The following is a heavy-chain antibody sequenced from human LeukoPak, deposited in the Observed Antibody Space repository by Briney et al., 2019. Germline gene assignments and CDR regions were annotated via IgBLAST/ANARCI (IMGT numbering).Heavy chain of an antibody. CDR1: GFTFNTYT. D-gene: IGHD5-12*01. J-gene: IGHJ4*02. Sequence: GGSLRLSCAASGFTFNTYTMNWVRQAPGKGLEWVSYISGSSGIIDYADSVRGRFTISRDNAKNSLYLQMNSLRAEDTAVYYCAREYSGYDPPYFDYWGQGTLVTVSS. V-gene: IGHV3-48*01. CDR2: ISGSSGII. CDR3: AREYSGYDPPYFDY.